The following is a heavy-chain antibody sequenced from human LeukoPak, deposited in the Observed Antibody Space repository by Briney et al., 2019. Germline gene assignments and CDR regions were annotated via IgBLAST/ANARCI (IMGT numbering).Heavy chain of an antibody. D-gene: IGHD1-26*01. V-gene: IGHV4-59*01. J-gene: IGHJ3*02. Sequence: PSETLSLTCTVSGGPISSYYWSWIRQPPEKGLEWMGYTYYSGCTHYNPSLTSRVTISVDTSKNQFSLRSSSVTAADTAIYYCARGPFRGTGDGALDIWGQGTMVTVS. CDR3: ARGPFRGTGDGALDI. CDR2: TYYSGCT. CDR1: GGPISSYY.